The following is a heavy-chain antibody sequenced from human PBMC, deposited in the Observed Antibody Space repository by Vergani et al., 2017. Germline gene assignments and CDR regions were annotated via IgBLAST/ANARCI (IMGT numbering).Heavy chain of an antibody. CDR1: GFTFSSYA. CDR3: AREDALLLWFGESDHNYGMDV. V-gene: IGHV3-30-3*01. J-gene: IGHJ6*02. D-gene: IGHD3-10*01. Sequence: QVQLVESGGGVVQPGRSLRLSCAASGFTFSSYAMHWVRQAPGKGQEWVAVISYDGSNKYYADSVKGRFTISRDNSKNTLYLQMNSLRAEDTAVYYCAREDALLLWFGESDHNYGMDVWGQGTTVTVSS. CDR2: ISYDGSNK.